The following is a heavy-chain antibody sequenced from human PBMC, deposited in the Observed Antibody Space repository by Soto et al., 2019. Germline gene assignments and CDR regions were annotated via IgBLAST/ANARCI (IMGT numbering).Heavy chain of an antibody. V-gene: IGHV1-3*01. CDR2: INAGNGNT. CDR3: ARDPAPKYCSSTSCLNWFDP. CDR1: GYTFTNYA. Sequence: ASVKDSCEASGYTFTNYAMHWVRQAPGQRREWMGWINAGNGNTKYSQKFQGRVTITRDKSTSTAYMELSSLRSEDTAVYYCARDPAPKYCSSTSCLNWFDPWGQGTLVTVSS. J-gene: IGHJ5*02. D-gene: IGHD2-2*01.